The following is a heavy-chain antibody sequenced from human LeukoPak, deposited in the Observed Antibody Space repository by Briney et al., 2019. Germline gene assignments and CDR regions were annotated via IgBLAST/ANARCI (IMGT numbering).Heavy chain of an antibody. CDR1: GDSTSRYY. D-gene: IGHD3-10*01. CDR3: ARDSGTTGEVKFDP. J-gene: IGHJ5*02. V-gene: IGHV4-4*07. CDR2: IYNGGII. Sequence: PSETLSLTCTVSGDSTSRYYWSWIRQPAGKGLEWIGRIYNGGIITYNPSLKSRVTMSIDTSNNQFSLRLRFVTAADTAVYYCARDSGTTGEVKFDPWGQGTLVTASS.